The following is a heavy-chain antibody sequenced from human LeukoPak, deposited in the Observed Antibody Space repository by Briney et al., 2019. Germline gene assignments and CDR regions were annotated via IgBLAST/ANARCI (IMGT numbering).Heavy chain of an antibody. Sequence: ASVNVSCKASGYTFTSSNIITVREATGQGLEWMGWMKPNSGNTGYAQKFQGRVTMTRNTSISTAYMELSSLRSEDTAVYYCARGVAPDSGYYGYWGQGTLVTVSS. J-gene: IGHJ4*02. CDR2: MKPNSGNT. D-gene: IGHD3-22*01. CDR3: ARGVAPDSGYYGY. CDR1: GYTFTSSN. V-gene: IGHV1-8*01.